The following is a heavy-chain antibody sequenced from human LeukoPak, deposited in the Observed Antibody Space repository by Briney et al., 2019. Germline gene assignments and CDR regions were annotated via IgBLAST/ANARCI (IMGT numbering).Heavy chain of an antibody. V-gene: IGHV3-7*01. J-gene: IGHJ4*02. CDR2: IKQDGSEK. CDR1: GFTFSSYW. Sequence: GGSLRLSCAASGFTFSSYWMSWVRQAPGKGLEWVANIKQDGSEKYYVDSVKGRFTISRDNAKNSLYLQMNTLRAEDTAVYYCARDRSPGYFDYWGQGTLVTVSS. CDR3: ARDRSPGYFDY.